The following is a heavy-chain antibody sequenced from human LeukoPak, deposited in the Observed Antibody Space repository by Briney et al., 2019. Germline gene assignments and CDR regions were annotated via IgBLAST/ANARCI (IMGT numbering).Heavy chain of an antibody. CDR1: GGTFSSYA. D-gene: IGHD2-2*01. V-gene: IGHV1-69*01. J-gene: IGHJ5*02. CDR2: IIPIFGTA. Sequence: GSSVKVSCKASGGTFSSYAISWVRQAPGQGLEWMGGIIPIFGTANYAQKFQGRVTITADESTSTAYMELSSLRSEDTAVYYCARDGVPAPLNWFDPWGQGTLVTVSS. CDR3: ARDGVPAPLNWFDP.